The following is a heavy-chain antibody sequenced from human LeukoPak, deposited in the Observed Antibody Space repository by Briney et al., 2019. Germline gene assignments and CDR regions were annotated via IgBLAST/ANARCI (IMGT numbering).Heavy chain of an antibody. CDR3: ARVLAYSYDGSGDYDTFDM. J-gene: IGHJ3*02. V-gene: IGHV4-59*01. CDR1: GGSISSYY. Sequence: SETLSLTCTVSGGSISSYYWSWIRQPPGKGLEWIGYIYYSGSSNYNPSLKSRVIMSVDTSKNQFSLKLNSVTAADTAVYYCARVLAYSYDGSGDYDTFDMWGQGTMVTVSS. CDR2: IYYSGSS. D-gene: IGHD3-22*01.